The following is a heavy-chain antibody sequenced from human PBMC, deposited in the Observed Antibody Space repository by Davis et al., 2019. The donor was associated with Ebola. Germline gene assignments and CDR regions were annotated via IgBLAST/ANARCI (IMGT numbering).Heavy chain of an antibody. CDR2: IYYSGST. CDR1: GGSISSYY. Sequence: PSETLSLTCTVSGGSISSYYWSWIRQPPGKGLEWIGYIYYSGSTNYNPSLKSRVTISVDTSKNQFSLKLSSVTAADTAVYYCASGRITMIVRYYGMDVWGQGTTVTVSS. CDR3: ASGRITMIVRYYGMDV. V-gene: IGHV4-59*12. J-gene: IGHJ6*02. D-gene: IGHD3-22*01.